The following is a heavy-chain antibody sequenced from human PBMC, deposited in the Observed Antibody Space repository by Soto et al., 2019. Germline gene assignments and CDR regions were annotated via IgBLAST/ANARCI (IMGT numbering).Heavy chain of an antibody. D-gene: IGHD3-16*02. Sequence: QVQLVQSGAAVKKPGSSVKVSCPASGGTFSSYAISWVRPAPGPGLAWLGGIIPIFGTANYAQKFQGRVTITADESTSTAYMELSSLRSEDTAVYYCARERTHYDYVWGSYRVDAFDIWGQGTMVTVSS. J-gene: IGHJ3*02. V-gene: IGHV1-69*01. CDR1: GGTFSSYA. CDR3: ARERTHYDYVWGSYRVDAFDI. CDR2: IIPIFGTA.